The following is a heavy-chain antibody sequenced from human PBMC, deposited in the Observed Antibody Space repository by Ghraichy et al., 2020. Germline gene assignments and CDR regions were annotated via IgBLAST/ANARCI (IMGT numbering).Heavy chain of an antibody. Sequence: SETLSLTCAVYGGSFSGYYWSWIRQPPGKGLEWIGEINHSGSTNYNPPLKSRVTISVDTSKNQFSLKLSSVTAADTAVYYCARRGYDSSGPWRYWGQGTLVTVSS. CDR2: INHSGST. CDR1: GGSFSGYY. V-gene: IGHV4-34*01. J-gene: IGHJ4*02. CDR3: ARRGYDSSGPWRY. D-gene: IGHD3-22*01.